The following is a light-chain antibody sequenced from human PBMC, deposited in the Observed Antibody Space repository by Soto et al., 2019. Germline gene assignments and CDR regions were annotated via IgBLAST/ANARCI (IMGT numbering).Light chain of an antibody. CDR1: QRIDTS. V-gene: IGKV3-15*01. J-gene: IGKJ3*01. CDR2: NAA. Sequence: EIVMTQSPATLSVSPGERATLSCRASQRIDTSLAWYQQRPGQAPRLLLYNAATRATGIPARFSGRGFGTEFTLTISSLQSEDFALYYCQQYQSYFLTFGPGTTVDMK. CDR3: QQYQSYFLT.